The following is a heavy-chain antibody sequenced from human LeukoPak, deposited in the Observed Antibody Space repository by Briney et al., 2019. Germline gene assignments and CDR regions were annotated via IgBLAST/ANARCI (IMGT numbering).Heavy chain of an antibody. Sequence: PGGSLRLSCAASGFTFSDAWMTCVRQAPGKGLEWVAVIWYDGSNKYYADSVKGRFTISRDNSKNTLYLQMNSLRAEDTAVYYCARERWIQLWKYYFVYWGQGTLVTVSS. J-gene: IGHJ4*02. CDR2: IWYDGSNK. CDR3: ARERWIQLWKYYFVY. CDR1: GFTFSDAW. V-gene: IGHV3-33*08. D-gene: IGHD5-18*01.